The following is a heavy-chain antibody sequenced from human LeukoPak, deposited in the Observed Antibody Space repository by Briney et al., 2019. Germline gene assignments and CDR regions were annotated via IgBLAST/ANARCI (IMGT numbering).Heavy chain of an antibody. V-gene: IGHV3-11*06. D-gene: IGHD3-3*01. J-gene: IGHJ5*02. CDR2: ISSSSSYT. CDR1: GFTFSDYH. Sequence: PGGSLRLSCAASGFTFSDYHMSWIRQAPGKGLEWVSYISSSSSYTNYADSVKGRFTISRDNAKNSLYLQMNSLRAEDTAVYYCASTIFGVVIDRFDPWGQGTLVTVSS. CDR3: ASTIFGVVIDRFDP.